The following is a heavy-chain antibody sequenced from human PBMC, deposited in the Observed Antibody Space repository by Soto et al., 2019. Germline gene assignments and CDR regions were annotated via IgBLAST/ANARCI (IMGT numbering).Heavy chain of an antibody. CDR2: IYPGDSDT. CDR1: GYSFTTYW. CDR3: ARRGLDVELEPRAFDI. Sequence: GESLKISCWGSGYSFTTYWIGWVRQMPGRGLEWMGIIYPGDSDTRYSPSFQGQVTISVDKSISTAYLQWSSLKASDTAMYYCARRGLDVELEPRAFDIWGQGTMVTVSS. D-gene: IGHD1-1*01. J-gene: IGHJ3*02. V-gene: IGHV5-51*01.